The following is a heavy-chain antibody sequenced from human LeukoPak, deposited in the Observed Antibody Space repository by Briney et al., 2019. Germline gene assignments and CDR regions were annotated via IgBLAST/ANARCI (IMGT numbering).Heavy chain of an antibody. J-gene: IGHJ4*02. CDR3: TRIAAAGPRRRNY. V-gene: IGHV3-49*04. CDR1: GFTFGDYA. CDR2: IRSKAYGGTT. Sequence: GGSLRLSCTASGFTFGDYAMSWVRQAPGKGLEWVGFIRSKAYGGTTEYAASVKGRLTLSRDDSKSIAYLQMNSLKTEDTAVYYCTRIAAAGPRRRNYWGQGTLVTVSS. D-gene: IGHD6-13*01.